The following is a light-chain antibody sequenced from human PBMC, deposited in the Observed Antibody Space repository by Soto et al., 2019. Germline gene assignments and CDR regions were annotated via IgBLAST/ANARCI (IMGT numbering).Light chain of an antibody. CDR1: QGIGNA. CDR3: LQDYNYPWT. CDR2: AAS. J-gene: IGKJ1*01. V-gene: IGKV1-6*01. Sequence: AIQMTQSPSSLSVSVGDRVTITCRASQGIGNALGWYQQKPGIAPKLLIYAASNLQSGVPSRFSGSGSGTDFTLTITSLQPEDFATYYCLQDYNYPWTFGQGTRVEI.